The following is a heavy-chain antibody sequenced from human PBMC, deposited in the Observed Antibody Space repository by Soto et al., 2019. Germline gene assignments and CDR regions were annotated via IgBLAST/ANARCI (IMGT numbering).Heavy chain of an antibody. V-gene: IGHV1-2*04. J-gene: IGHJ6*02. CDR2: INPNSGGT. Sequence: GASVKVSCKASGYTFTGYYMHWVRQAPGQGLEWMGWINPNSGGTNYAQKFQGWVTITRDTSISTAYMELSRLRSDDTAVYYCARDLGHWNYYSDYYYYGMDVWGQGTTVTVSS. CDR3: ARDLGHWNYYSDYYYYGMDV. CDR1: GYTFTGYY. D-gene: IGHD1-7*01.